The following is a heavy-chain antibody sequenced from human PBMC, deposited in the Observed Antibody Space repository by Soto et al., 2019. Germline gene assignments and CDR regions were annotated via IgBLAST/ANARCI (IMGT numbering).Heavy chain of an antibody. CDR3: AKAQGRYYDFWSGYSSYYFDY. J-gene: IGHJ4*02. CDR2: ISSSGSTL. Sequence: GGSLRLSCEASGFLFSTYEMNWVRQAPGKGLEWISYISSSGSTLYHADSVKGRFTISRDNAKNSLYLQMNSLRAEDTALYYCAKAQGRYYDFWSGYSSYYFDYWGQGTLVTVSS. V-gene: IGHV3-48*03. D-gene: IGHD3-3*01. CDR1: GFLFSTYE.